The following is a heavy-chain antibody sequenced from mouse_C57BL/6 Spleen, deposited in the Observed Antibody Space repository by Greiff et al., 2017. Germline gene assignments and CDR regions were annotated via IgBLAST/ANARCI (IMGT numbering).Heavy chain of an antibody. J-gene: IGHJ4*01. V-gene: IGHV14-2*01. Sequence: VQLQQSGAELVKPGASVKLSCTASGFNINDYYMHWVKQRTEQGLEWIGRLDTEDGDTKYAPTLQGKATMTSDTSSNTAYMQLSSLTSEDTSVYYCARPYCKRSYAMDYWGQGTSVTVSS. CDR3: ARPYCKRSYAMDY. D-gene: IGHD2-10*01. CDR2: LDTEDGDT. CDR1: GFNINDYY.